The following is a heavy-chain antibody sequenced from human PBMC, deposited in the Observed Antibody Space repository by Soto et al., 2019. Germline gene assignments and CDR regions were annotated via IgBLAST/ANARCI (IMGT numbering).Heavy chain of an antibody. CDR2: ISAYNGNT. CDR3: ARVEVAGMAYNWFDP. V-gene: IGHV1-18*01. D-gene: IGHD6-19*01. J-gene: IGHJ5*02. CDR1: GYTFTSYG. Sequence: GASVKVSCKASGYTFTSYGISWVRQAPGQGLEWMGWISAYNGNTNYAQKLQGRVTMTTDTSTSTAYMELRSLRFDDTAVYYCARVEVAGMAYNWFDPWGQATRVTVSS.